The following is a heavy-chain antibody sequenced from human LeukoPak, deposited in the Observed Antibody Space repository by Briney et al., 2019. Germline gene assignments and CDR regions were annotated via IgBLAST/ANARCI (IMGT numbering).Heavy chain of an antibody. CDR3: ARRVGTSSTFDY. CDR2: MNPNSGNT. Sequence: ASVKVSCKASGYTFTSYAMNWVRQATGQGLEWMGWMNPNSGNTGYAQKFQGRVTMTRNTSISTAYMELSSLRSEDTAVYYCARRVGTSSTFDYWGQGTLVTVSS. CDR1: GYTFTSYA. V-gene: IGHV1-8*02. D-gene: IGHD1-1*01. J-gene: IGHJ4*02.